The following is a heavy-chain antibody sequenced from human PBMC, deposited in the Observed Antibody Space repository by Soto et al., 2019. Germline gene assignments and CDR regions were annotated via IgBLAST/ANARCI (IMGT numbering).Heavy chain of an antibody. D-gene: IGHD7-27*01. V-gene: IGHV3-23*01. Sequence: EVQLLESGGGLVQPGGSLRLSCAASGFTFKNFVMGCVRQAPGKGLEWVSAIGGTSGSTYYADSVKGRFTISRDNSKNTLYLQLNSLRAEDTAVYYWAKRRGDGYFDLWGRCTLVTLSS. CDR1: GFTFKNFV. CDR2: IGGTSGST. CDR3: AKRRGDGYFDL. J-gene: IGHJ2*01.